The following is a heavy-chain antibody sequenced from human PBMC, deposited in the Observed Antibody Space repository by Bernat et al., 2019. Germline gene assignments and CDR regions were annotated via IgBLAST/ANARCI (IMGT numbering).Heavy chain of an antibody. CDR2: IWYDGSNK. V-gene: IGHV3-33*06. Sequence: QVQLVESGGGVVQPGRSLRLSCAASGFTFSSYGMHWVRQAPGKGLEWVAVIWYDGSNKYYADSVKGRFTISRENSKNTLYLQMNSLRAEDTAVYYCAKDSGIAPFDAWGQGTLVTVSS. CDR1: GFTFSSYG. D-gene: IGHD6-13*01. J-gene: IGHJ5*02. CDR3: AKDSGIAPFDA.